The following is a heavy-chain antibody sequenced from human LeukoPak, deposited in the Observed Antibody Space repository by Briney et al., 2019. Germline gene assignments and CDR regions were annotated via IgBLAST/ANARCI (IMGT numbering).Heavy chain of an antibody. V-gene: IGHV3-7*04. CDR1: GFTFSSYW. J-gene: IGHJ4*02. CDR2: IKEDGGVT. D-gene: IGHD1-26*01. Sequence: GGSLRLSCAASGFTFSSYWMSWVRQAPGKGLDWVANIKEDGGVTYYVDSVKGRFTISRDNAKNSLYLQMNSLRADDTAVYYCGREVPGGATILDYWGQGTLVTVSS. CDR3: GREVPGGATILDY.